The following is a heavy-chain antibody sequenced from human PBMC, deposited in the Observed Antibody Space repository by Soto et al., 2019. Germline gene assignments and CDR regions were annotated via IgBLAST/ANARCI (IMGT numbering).Heavy chain of an antibody. V-gene: IGHV1-8*01. CDR3: ARARGYTTGPEPYYFDS. D-gene: IGHD3-10*01. Sequence: ASLKVSSKSSGYTFTTCNTNWVRPVPCQGLEWIGWMNPYSGKTAYAQKFRDRVTMTRDASISTAHMELSALMPEDSALYYCARARGYTTGPEPYYFDSWGQGSLVTVSS. J-gene: IGHJ4*02. CDR2: MNPYSGKT. CDR1: GYTFTTCN.